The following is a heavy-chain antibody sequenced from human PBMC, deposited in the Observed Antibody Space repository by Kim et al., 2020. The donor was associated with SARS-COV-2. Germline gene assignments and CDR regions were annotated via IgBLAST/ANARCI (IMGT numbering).Heavy chain of an antibody. CDR2: IIPILGIA. V-gene: IGHV1-69*04. CDR1: GGTFSSYA. J-gene: IGHJ6*02. Sequence: SVKVSCKASGGTFSSYAISWVRQAPGQGLEWMGRIIPILGIANYAQKFQGRVTITADKSTSTAYMELSSLRSEDTAVYYCARFYYYGSGSLSGGMDVWGQGTTVTVSS. D-gene: IGHD3-10*01. CDR3: ARFYYYGSGSLSGGMDV.